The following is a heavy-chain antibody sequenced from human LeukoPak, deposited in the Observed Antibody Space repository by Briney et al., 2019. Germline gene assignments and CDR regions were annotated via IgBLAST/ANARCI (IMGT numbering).Heavy chain of an antibody. J-gene: IGHJ4*02. CDR1: GFTFSTYS. Sequence: PGGSLRLSCAASGFTFSTYSMNWVRQAPGKGLEWVSSISSSSSYIYYADSVKGRFTISRDNAKNSLYLQMNSLRAEDTAVYYCARDRLDDFWSGYYDGEGYWGQGTLVTVSS. V-gene: IGHV3-21*01. CDR2: ISSSSSYI. CDR3: ARDRLDDFWSGYYDGEGY. D-gene: IGHD3-3*01.